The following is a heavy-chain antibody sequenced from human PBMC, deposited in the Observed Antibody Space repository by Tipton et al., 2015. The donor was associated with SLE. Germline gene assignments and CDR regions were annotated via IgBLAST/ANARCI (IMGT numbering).Heavy chain of an antibody. D-gene: IGHD1-1*01. CDR3: ARGTGDAFDI. V-gene: IGHV4-30-4*01. Sequence: LRLSCTVSGGSISSGDYYWSWIRQPPGKGLEWIGYIYYSGSTYYSPSLKSRVTISVDTSKNQISLKLSSVTAADTAVYYCARGTGDAFDIWGQGTMVTVSS. CDR1: GGSISSGDYY. CDR2: IYYSGST. J-gene: IGHJ3*02.